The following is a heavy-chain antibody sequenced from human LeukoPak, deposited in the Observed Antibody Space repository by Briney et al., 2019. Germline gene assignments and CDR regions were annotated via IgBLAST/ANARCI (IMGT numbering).Heavy chain of an antibody. V-gene: IGHV1-69*04. D-gene: IGHD5-18*01. Sequence: SVKVSCKASGGTFSSYAISWVRQAPGQGLEWMGRIIPILGIANYAQKFQGRVTITADKSTSTSYMELSSLRSEDTAVYYCARVPGGYSYDFDYWGQGTLVTVSS. CDR1: GGTFSSYA. CDR3: ARVPGGYSYDFDY. J-gene: IGHJ4*02. CDR2: IIPILGIA.